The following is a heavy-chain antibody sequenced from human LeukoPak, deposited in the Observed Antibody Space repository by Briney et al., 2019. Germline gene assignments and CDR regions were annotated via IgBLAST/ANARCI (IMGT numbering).Heavy chain of an antibody. Sequence: ASVKVSCKASGYTFTGYYMHWVRQAPGQGLEWMGWINPNSGGTNYAQKFQGRVTMTRDTSISTAYMELSRLRSDDTAVYYCARDGYSYGTYNWSDPWGQGTLVTVSS. CDR2: INPNSGGT. D-gene: IGHD5-18*01. J-gene: IGHJ5*02. CDR3: ARDGYSYGTYNWSDP. V-gene: IGHV1-2*02. CDR1: GYTFTGYY.